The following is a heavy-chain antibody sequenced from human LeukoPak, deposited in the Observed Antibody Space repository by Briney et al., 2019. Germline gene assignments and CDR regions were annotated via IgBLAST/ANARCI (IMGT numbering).Heavy chain of an antibody. CDR1: GFTFSSYG. J-gene: IGHJ4*02. D-gene: IGHD1-26*01. Sequence: GRSLRLSCAASGFTFSSYGMHWVRQAPGKGLEWVAVISYDGSNKYYADSVKGRFTISRDNSKNTLYLQMNSLRAEDTAVYYCAKSDPLGATQVDYWGQGTLVTVSS. V-gene: IGHV3-30*18. CDR3: AKSDPLGATQVDY. CDR2: ISYDGSNK.